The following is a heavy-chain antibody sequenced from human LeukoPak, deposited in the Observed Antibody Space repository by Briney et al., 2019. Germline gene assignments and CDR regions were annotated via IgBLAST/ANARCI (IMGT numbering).Heavy chain of an antibody. CDR2: IYNSGNT. Sequence: SETLSLTCTVSGGSISNSISYWGWIRQPPGKGLEWIGNIYNSGNTYYNPSLKSRVTISVDTSSNQFSLRLSSVTAADTAVYYCASGADYSNYYFDYWGQGTLVTVSS. V-gene: IGHV4-39*07. D-gene: IGHD4-11*01. CDR3: ASGADYSNYYFDY. J-gene: IGHJ4*02. CDR1: GGSISNSISY.